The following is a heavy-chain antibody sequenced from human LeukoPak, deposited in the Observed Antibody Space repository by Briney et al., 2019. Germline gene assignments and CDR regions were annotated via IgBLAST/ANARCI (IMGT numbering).Heavy chain of an antibody. V-gene: IGHV3-23*01. CDR2: ISGMGGST. Sequence: GGSLRLSCAASGFTFSSYAMSWVRQAPGKGLEWVSAISGMGGSTYYADSVKGRFTISRDNSKNTLYLQMNSLRAEDTAVYYCARLAVYVWGSHNFDYWGQGTLVTVSS. J-gene: IGHJ4*02. D-gene: IGHD3-16*01. CDR3: ARLAVYVWGSHNFDY. CDR1: GFTFSSYA.